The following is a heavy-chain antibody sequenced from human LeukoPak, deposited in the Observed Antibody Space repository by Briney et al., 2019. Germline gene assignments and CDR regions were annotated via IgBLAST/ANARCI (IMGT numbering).Heavy chain of an antibody. D-gene: IGHD5-18*01. CDR3: AKPRGYSYGPFDY. CDR2: IWYDGSNK. V-gene: IGHV3-33*06. J-gene: IGHJ4*02. Sequence: PGRSLRLSCAASGFNFSSYGMHWVRQAPGKGLEWVAVIWYDGSNKYYADSVKGRFTISRDNSKNTLYLQMNSLRAEDTAVYYCAKPRGYSYGPFDYWGQGTLVTVSS. CDR1: GFNFSSYG.